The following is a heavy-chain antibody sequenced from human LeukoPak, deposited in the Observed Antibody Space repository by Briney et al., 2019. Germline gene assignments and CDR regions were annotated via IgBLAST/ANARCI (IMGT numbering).Heavy chain of an antibody. CDR3: ARPTRYNYVPAFDF. V-gene: IGHV4-59*08. D-gene: IGHD5-18*01. J-gene: IGHJ4*02. CDR1: GDSISSYS. CDR2: IYNSGNT. Sequence: SETLSLTCTVSGDSISSYSWSWIRQPPGKGLEWIGDIYNSGNTNYNPSLKSRVTMSVSTSKNQFSLSLSSVTAADTAVYYCARPTRYNYVPAFDFWGQGALVTVSS.